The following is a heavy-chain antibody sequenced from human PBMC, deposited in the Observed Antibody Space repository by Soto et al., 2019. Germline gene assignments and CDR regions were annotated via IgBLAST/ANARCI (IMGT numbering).Heavy chain of an antibody. CDR2: KEHGGST. V-gene: IGHV4-34*01. CDR1: GGAFSGYY. Sequence: SETLSLTCAVYGGAFSGYYLTWVRQPPGKGLEWIGEKEHGGSTTYNPSLQSRVSISLDLVRKQVSLQLTSVTAADSATYYCARGHIVSSNFYFMEVRGKGTTVTVSS. D-gene: IGHD3-16*02. CDR3: ARGHIVSSNFYFMEV. J-gene: IGHJ6*03.